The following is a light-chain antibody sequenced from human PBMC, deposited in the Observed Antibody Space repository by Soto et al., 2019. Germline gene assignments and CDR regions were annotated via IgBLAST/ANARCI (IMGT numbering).Light chain of an antibody. V-gene: IGKV3-15*01. J-gene: IGKJ1*01. CDR1: QSVNSN. CDR3: QQYNNWPRT. Sequence: IVMTQSPATLSAAPGARATLSCRASQSVNSNLAWYQQKPGQAPRLLIYRASTRATGIPARFSGSGSGTDFTLTISGLQSEDFAVYYCQQYNNWPRTFGQGTKVDIK. CDR2: RAS.